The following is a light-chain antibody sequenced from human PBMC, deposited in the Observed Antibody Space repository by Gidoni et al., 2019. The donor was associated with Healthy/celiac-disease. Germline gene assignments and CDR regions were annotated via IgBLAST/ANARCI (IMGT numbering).Light chain of an antibody. CDR3: QQYNNWPPLT. CDR1: QSVSSN. CDR2: GAS. Sequence: EIVMTQSPATLSVSPGERATLSCRASQSVSSNLAWYQQKPGQARRLLIYGASTRATGIPARFSGSGSGTEFTLTISSLQPEDFAVYYCQQYNNWPPLTFGGGTKVEIK. J-gene: IGKJ4*01. V-gene: IGKV3-15*01.